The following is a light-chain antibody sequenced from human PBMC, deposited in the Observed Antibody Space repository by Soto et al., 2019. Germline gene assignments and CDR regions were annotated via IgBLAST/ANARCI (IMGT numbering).Light chain of an antibody. Sequence: QSVLTQPPSVSAAPGQKVTISCSGSSSNIGNNYVSWYQQLPGTAPKLLIYDNSKRPSGIPDRFSGSKSGTSATLGITGLQTGDEADYYWGTWDGSLSEVVFGGGTKLTVL. CDR3: GTWDGSLSEVV. CDR1: SSNIGNNY. V-gene: IGLV1-51*01. J-gene: IGLJ2*01. CDR2: DNS.